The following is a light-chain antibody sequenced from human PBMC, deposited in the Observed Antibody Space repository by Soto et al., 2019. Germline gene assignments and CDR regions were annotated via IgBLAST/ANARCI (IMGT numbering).Light chain of an antibody. CDR1: QSVSSY. CDR2: DAY. CDR3: KQYGNSPQT. J-gene: IGKJ1*01. Sequence: EIVLTQSPATLSLSPGERATLSCRASQSVSSYLAWYQQKPGQAHRLLIYDAYNRATGIQARFSGSGSGTDFTLTIRRLEPEDFAVYYCKQYGNSPQTFGQGTKVDIK. V-gene: IGKV3-11*01.